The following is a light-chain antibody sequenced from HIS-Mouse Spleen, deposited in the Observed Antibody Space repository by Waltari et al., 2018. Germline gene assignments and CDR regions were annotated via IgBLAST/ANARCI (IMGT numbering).Light chain of an antibody. V-gene: IGLV3-10*01. CDR2: EDS. CDR1: ALPTKY. Sequence: SYELTQPPSVSVSPGQTARITCSGDALPTKYAYWYQKKSGQAPVLGIYEDSKRPSGIPERFSGSSSGTMATLTISGAQVEDEADYYCYSTDSSGNHRVFGGGTKLTVL. CDR3: YSTDSSGNHRV. J-gene: IGLJ2*01.